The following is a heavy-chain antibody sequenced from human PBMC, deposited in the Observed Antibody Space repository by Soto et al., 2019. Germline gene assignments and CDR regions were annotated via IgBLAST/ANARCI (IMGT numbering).Heavy chain of an antibody. V-gene: IGHV3-30-3*01. D-gene: IGHD2-15*01. Sequence: QVQLVESGGGVVQPGRSLRLSCAASGFTFSSYAMYWVRQAPGKGLEWVAVISYDGSNKYYADSVKGRFTTSRDNSKNKLYLQMNSLRAEDTVVYYCARAGCDGGSCYTLVGLRYGMDVWGEGTTVTVSS. J-gene: IGHJ6*04. CDR3: ARAGCDGGSCYTLVGLRYGMDV. CDR1: GFTFSSYA. CDR2: ISYDGSNK.